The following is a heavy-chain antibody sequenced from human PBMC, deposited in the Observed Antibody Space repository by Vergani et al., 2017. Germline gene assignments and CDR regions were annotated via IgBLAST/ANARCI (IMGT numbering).Heavy chain of an antibody. J-gene: IGHJ2*01. CDR3: ACGQADGDFRDQKYVDL. D-gene: IGHD4-17*01. CDR1: GGTFIRYT. CDR2: ISPILDRP. Sequence: QVQLVQSGAEVKKPGSSVQVSCKASGGTFIRYTISWVRQAPGQGLEWLGRISPILDRPNYAQKFHGRVTISADKSTSTAYMDLNSLTSEDTAVYYCACGQADGDFRDQKYVDLWGRGSLVIVSS. V-gene: IGHV1-69*02.